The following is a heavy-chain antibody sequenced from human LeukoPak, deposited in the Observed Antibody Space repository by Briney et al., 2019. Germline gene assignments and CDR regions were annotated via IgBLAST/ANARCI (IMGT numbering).Heavy chain of an antibody. CDR2: INPNSGGT. V-gene: IGHV1-2*02. CDR1: GYTFTGYY. Sequence: GASVKVSCKASGYTFTGYYMHWGRQAPGQGLEWMGWINPNSGGTNYAQKLQGRVTMTSDTSISTAYMELSRLRSDDTAVYYCARDHRRYSGSYFGYWGQGTLVTVSA. J-gene: IGHJ4*02. D-gene: IGHD1-26*01. CDR3: ARDHRRYSGSYFGY.